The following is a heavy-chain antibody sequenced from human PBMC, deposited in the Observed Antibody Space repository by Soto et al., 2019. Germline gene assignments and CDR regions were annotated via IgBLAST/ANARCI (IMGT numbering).Heavy chain of an antibody. CDR2: ISAYNGNT. CDR3: AREEETMTILGVVRVFDY. V-gene: IGHV1-18*01. CDR1: GYTFTSYG. J-gene: IGHJ4*02. D-gene: IGHD3-3*01. Sequence: ASVKVSCKASGYTFTSYGINWVRQAPGQGLVWMGWISAYNGNTNYAQNLQARLTMTTDTSTSTAYMALRSLRSDDTAVYYCAREEETMTILGVVRVFDYWGQGTLVTVSS.